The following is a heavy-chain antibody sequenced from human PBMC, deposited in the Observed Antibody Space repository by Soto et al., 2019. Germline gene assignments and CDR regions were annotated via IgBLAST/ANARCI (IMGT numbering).Heavy chain of an antibody. Sequence: EVQVVETGGGLIQPGGSLRLSCATSGLTVSLNYMSWVRQAPGKGLEWVSVIHTDGNTYYADFAKGRFTISRDYSKNTLDLQMNSLRAEDTAVYFCANCIHSGYNYWGQGTLVTVTS. CDR3: ANCIHSGYNY. D-gene: IGHD5-12*01. CDR1: GLTVSLNY. V-gene: IGHV3-53*02. J-gene: IGHJ4*02. CDR2: IHTDGNT.